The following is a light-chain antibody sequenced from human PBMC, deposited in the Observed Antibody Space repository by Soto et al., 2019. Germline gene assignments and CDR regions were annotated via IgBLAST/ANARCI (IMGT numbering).Light chain of an antibody. Sequence: DIQINQSPSSLSASVGDRVTIACRASQDIGNHLNWYQQKPGKAPKVLIYDASSFESGVPSRFSGSGSGTDFTFTISSLQPEDFATYYCQHYDNLALTFGGGTKVDIK. J-gene: IGKJ4*01. V-gene: IGKV1-33*01. CDR1: QDIGNH. CDR2: DAS. CDR3: QHYDNLALT.